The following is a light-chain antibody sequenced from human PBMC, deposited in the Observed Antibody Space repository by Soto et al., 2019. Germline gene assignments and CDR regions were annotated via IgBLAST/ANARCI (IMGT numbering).Light chain of an antibody. V-gene: IGLV1-47*01. Sequence: QLVLTQPPSASGTPGQRVTISCSGSSSNIGSNYVYWYQQLPGTAPKLLIYRNNQRPSGVPDRFSGSKSGTSASLAISGLRSEDEADYYCAAWDDSLSGPRVFGGGTKLTVL. CDR1: SSNIGSNY. J-gene: IGLJ3*02. CDR3: AAWDDSLSGPRV. CDR2: RNN.